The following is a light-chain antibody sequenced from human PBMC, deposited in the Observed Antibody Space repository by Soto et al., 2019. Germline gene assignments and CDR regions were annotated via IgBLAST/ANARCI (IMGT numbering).Light chain of an antibody. V-gene: IGKV3-11*01. CDR2: DAS. CDR3: QQRTNWPLT. Sequence: EIVLTQSPVTLSLSPGERATLSCRASQSVTTFLAWYQQKPGQAPRLLIYDASKRATGIPASFSGSGSGTDFTLNISSLEPEDFAVYYCQQRTNWPLTFGGGTKVEIK. CDR1: QSVTTF. J-gene: IGKJ4*01.